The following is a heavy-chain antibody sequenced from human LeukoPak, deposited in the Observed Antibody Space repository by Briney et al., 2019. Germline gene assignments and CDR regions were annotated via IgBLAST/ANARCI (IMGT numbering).Heavy chain of an antibody. CDR1: GFTFSSYA. J-gene: IGHJ3*02. Sequence: GGSLRLSCAASGFTFSSYAMSWVRQAPGKGLEWVSSISSSSSYIYYADSVKGRFTISRDNAKNSLYLQMNSLRAEDTAVYYCARDRDILTSRDVFDIWGQGTMVTVSS. CDR2: ISSSSSYI. D-gene: IGHD3-9*01. V-gene: IGHV3-21*01. CDR3: ARDRDILTSRDVFDI.